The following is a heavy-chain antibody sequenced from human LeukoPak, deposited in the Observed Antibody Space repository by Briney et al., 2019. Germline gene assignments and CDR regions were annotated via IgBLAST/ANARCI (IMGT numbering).Heavy chain of an antibody. CDR2: IYYSGST. CDR3: ARQVIPGWFDP. Sequence: SETLSLTCTVSGGSLSSYYWSWIRQPPGKGLEWIGYIYYSGSTNYKPSLKSRVTIPVNTSKNQFSLHLSSVTAADPAVYYCARQVIPGWFDPWGQGTLVTVSS. J-gene: IGHJ5*02. D-gene: IGHD2-21*01. V-gene: IGHV4-59*08. CDR1: GGSLSSYY.